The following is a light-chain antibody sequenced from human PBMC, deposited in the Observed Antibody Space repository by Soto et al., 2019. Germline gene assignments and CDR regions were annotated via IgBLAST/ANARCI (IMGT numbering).Light chain of an antibody. CDR1: SSDVGAYNF. CDR2: DVS. CDR3: GSYTPCRNSV. J-gene: IGLJ1*01. V-gene: IGLV2-14*03. Sequence: QPAMTQPGSGFESPGRSITISCTGTSSDVGAYNFVSWYQQHPDKAPKLMIFDVSNRPSGVSNRFSGSKSGNTASLTISGLQSVDEAESYCGSYTPCRNSVFAAGTKSTVL.